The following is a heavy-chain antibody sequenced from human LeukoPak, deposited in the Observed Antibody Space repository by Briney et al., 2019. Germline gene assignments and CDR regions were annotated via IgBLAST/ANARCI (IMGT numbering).Heavy chain of an antibody. V-gene: IGHV4-39*01. J-gene: IGHJ4*02. Sequence: SETLSLTCTVSGGSISSSSYYWGWIRQPPGKGLEWIGSIYYSGSTYYNPSLKSRVTISVDPSKNQFSLKLSSVTAADTAVYYCARQHTGYGGRPFDYWGQGTLVTVSS. CDR2: IYYSGST. CDR3: ARQHTGYGGRPFDY. CDR1: GGSISSSSYY. D-gene: IGHD4-23*01.